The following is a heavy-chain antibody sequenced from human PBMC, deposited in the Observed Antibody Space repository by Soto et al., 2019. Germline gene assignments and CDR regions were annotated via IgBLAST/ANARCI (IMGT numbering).Heavy chain of an antibody. Sequence: QVQLVQSGAEVKKPGSSVKVSCKASGGTFSSYAISWVRQAPGQGLEWMGGIIPIFGTANYAQKFQGRVTSAADESTSTAYMELSSLRSEDTAVYYCASRKGVSSSSLYYYYGMDVWGQGTTVTVSS. CDR1: GGTFSSYA. D-gene: IGHD6-6*01. CDR2: IIPIFGTA. J-gene: IGHJ6*02. V-gene: IGHV1-69*12. CDR3: ASRKGVSSSSLYYYYGMDV.